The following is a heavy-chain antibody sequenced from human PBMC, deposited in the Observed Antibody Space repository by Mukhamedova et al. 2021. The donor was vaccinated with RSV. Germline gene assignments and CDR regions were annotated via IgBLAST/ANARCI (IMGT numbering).Heavy chain of an antibody. Sequence: NSGIHWVRQGPGKALEWVAVIGHDGIFNKFEDSVKGRFTITRDDAKNTVYLQMNSLRDEDTAKYFCARDLGASPFDYWGQGTLVT. CDR3: ARDLGASPFDY. D-gene: IGHD3-16*01. CDR1: NSG. CDR2: IGHDGIFN. V-gene: IGHV3-33*01. J-gene: IGHJ4*02.